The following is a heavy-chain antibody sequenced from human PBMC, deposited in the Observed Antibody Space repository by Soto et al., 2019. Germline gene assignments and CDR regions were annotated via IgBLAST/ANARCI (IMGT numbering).Heavy chain of an antibody. J-gene: IGHJ3*02. D-gene: IGHD1-1*01. V-gene: IGHV3-48*02. CDR1: GFIVSRYS. CDR2: ISSGGSIT. Sequence: EVQLVESGGALVQSGGSLRLSCVGTGFIVSRYSMSWVRQAPGKGLEWVSYISSGGSITYYADSVKGRFTISRDSAKNSLHLQMNSLSDEDTAVYYCARIDGTFDIWGQGTMVTVSS. CDR3: ARIDGTFDI.